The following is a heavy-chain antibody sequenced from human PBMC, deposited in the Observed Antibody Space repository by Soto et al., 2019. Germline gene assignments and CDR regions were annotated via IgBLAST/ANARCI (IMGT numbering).Heavy chain of an antibody. CDR3: EKDPTFLSDI. V-gene: IGHV3-23*01. CDR1: GFTFSSYS. J-gene: IGHJ3*02. Sequence: PGGSLRLSCAASGFTFSSYSMNWVRQAPGKGLEWVSAISGSGGSTYYADSVKGRFTISRDNSKNTLYLQMNSLRAEDTAVYYYEKDPTFLSDIRGQGKMVPVSS. CDR2: ISGSGGST.